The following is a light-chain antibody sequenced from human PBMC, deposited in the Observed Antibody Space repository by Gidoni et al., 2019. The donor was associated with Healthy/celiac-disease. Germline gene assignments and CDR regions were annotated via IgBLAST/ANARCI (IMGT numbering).Light chain of an antibody. CDR2: DAS. V-gene: IGLV3-21*03. Sequence: SYVLTQPASVSVARGKTARITCGGNNLGSQSVHWYQQKPGQAPVLVVYDASDRPSGIPERFSGSNSGNTATLTISRVEAGDEADYYCQVWDSSSDHYVFGTGTKVTVL. J-gene: IGLJ1*01. CDR1: NLGSQS. CDR3: QVWDSSSDHYV.